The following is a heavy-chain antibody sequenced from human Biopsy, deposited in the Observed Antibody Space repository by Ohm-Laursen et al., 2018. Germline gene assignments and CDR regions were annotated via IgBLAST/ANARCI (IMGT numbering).Heavy chain of an antibody. Sequence: SETLSLTCTVSGGSINTDLNYWSWIRQRPGKGLEWIGYIYHSGATYYNPSLESQVTISLDTSKNQFSLKVTSVTAADTAVYYCARATVETASFDFWGLGTLVTVSS. J-gene: IGHJ4*02. V-gene: IGHV4-31*01. CDR2: IYHSGAT. CDR1: GGSINTDLNY. D-gene: IGHD4-23*01. CDR3: ARATVETASFDF.